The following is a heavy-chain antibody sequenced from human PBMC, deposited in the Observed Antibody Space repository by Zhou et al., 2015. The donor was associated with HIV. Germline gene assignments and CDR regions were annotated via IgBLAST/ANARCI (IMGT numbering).Heavy chain of an antibody. CDR2: IIPIFGTA. Sequence: QVQLVQSGAEVKKPGSSVKVSCKASGGTFSSYAISWVRQAPGQGLEWMGGIIPIFGTANYAQKFQGRVTITADESTSTAYMELSSLRSEDTAVYYCATKRGYCSGGSCYKSGHWFDPWGQGTLVTVSS. D-gene: IGHD2-15*01. CDR3: ATKRGYCSGGSCYKSGHWFDP. J-gene: IGHJ5*02. CDR1: GGTFSSYA. V-gene: IGHV1-69*01.